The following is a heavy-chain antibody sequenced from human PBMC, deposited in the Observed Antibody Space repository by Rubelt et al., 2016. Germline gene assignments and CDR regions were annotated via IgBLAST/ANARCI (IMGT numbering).Heavy chain of an antibody. D-gene: IGHD4-17*01. CDR2: KKEAGSEK. Sequence: VQLVDSGGGLVQPGGSLRLSCAASGFTFSSYWMSWVRQAPGKGLDWVADKKEAGSEKNYVHSVKGRFTIPRDNSRNMLYRQMHKLRAEETAVYDCAKRHLYGDYSFDDWGQGTLVTVSS. J-gene: IGHJ4*02. CDR1: GFTFSSYW. CDR3: AKRHLYGDYSFDD. V-gene: IGHV3-7*03.